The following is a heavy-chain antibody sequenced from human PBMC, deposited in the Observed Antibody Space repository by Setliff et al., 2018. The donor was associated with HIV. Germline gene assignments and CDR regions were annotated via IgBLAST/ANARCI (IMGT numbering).Heavy chain of an antibody. J-gene: IGHJ5*02. CDR3: ARDLRSAMIVVVRDWFDP. Sequence: ETLSLTCAVSGYSISSGYYWGWIRQPPGKGLEWIGSIYHSGSTYYNPSLKSRVTISVDTSKNQFSLKLSSVTAADTAVYYCARDLRSAMIVVVRDWFDPWGQGTLVTVSS. CDR2: IYHSGST. V-gene: IGHV4-38-2*02. D-gene: IGHD3-22*01. CDR1: GYSISSGYY.